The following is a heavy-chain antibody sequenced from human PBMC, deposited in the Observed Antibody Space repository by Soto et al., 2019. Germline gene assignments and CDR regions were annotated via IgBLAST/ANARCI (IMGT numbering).Heavy chain of an antibody. D-gene: IGHD2-2*01. Sequence: DSVKVSCKASGYSCTTYGISWVLQAPGQGLEWLGWISGDNGKTDYAQRFQGRVTLTTDTSTSIAYMELRSLRSDDTVMYFCARGYHFLHYYFYDMDVWGQETTVTVSS. J-gene: IGHJ6*02. V-gene: IGHV1-18*01. CDR3: ARGYHFLHYYFYDMDV. CDR2: ISGDNGKT. CDR1: GYSCTTYG.